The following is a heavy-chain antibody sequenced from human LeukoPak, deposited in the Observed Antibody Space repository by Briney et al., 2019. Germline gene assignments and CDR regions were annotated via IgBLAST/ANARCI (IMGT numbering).Heavy chain of an antibody. D-gene: IGHD3-3*01. CDR3: ATPPPEYYDFWSGYLQGNYFDY. CDR1: GFTFSSYA. J-gene: IGHJ4*02. Sequence: PGGSLRLSCAASGFTFSSYAKSWVRQAPGKGLEWVSAISGSGGSTYYADSVKGRFTISRDNSKITLYLQMNSLRAEDTAVYYCATPPPEYYDFWSGYLQGNYFDYWGQGTLVTVSS. CDR2: ISGSGGST. V-gene: IGHV3-23*01.